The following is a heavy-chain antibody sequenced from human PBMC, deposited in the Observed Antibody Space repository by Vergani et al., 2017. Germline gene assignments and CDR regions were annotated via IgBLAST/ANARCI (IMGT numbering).Heavy chain of an antibody. J-gene: IGHJ3*02. V-gene: IGHV4-39*01. D-gene: IGHD2-8*01. Sequence: QLQLQESGPRLLKPSETLSLTCTLSGVSISSNNYYWGWIRQPPGKGLEWNGSIYDSRNNNYRPSLKRRVSISVDTSKNQFSLNRTAVTAADTAVYYCPSHLLQLDRNGVFDIWGHVTLVTV. CDR2: IYDSRNN. CDR1: GVSISSNNYY. CDR3: PSHLLQLDRNGVFDI.